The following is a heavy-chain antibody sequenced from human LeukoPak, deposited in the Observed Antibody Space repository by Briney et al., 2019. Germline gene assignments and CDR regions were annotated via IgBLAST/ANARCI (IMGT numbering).Heavy chain of an antibody. CDR1: GFTFSSYA. J-gene: IGHJ4*02. D-gene: IGHD6-6*01. CDR3: AKRGPIYSSSPGNYFDY. Sequence: GRSLRLSCAASGFTFSSYAMHWVRQAPGKGLEWVAVISYDGSNKYYADSVKGRFTISRDNSKNTLYLQMNSLRAEDTAVYYCAKRGPIYSSSPGNYFDYWGQGTLVTVSS. CDR2: ISYDGSNK. V-gene: IGHV3-30-3*02.